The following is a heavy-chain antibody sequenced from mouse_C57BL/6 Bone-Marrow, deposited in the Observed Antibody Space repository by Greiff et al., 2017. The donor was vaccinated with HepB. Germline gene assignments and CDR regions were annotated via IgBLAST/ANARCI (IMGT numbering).Heavy chain of an antibody. J-gene: IGHJ4*01. CDR2: ISNLAYSI. CDR3: ARQYEDAMDY. CDR1: GFTFSDYG. V-gene: IGHV5-15*01. D-gene: IGHD2-10*02. Sequence: EVQLVESGGGLVQPGGSLKLSCAASGFTFSDYGMAWVRQAPRKGPEWVAFISNLAYSIYYADTVTGRFTISRENAKNTLYLEMSSLRSEDTAMYYCARQYEDAMDYWGQGTSVTVSS.